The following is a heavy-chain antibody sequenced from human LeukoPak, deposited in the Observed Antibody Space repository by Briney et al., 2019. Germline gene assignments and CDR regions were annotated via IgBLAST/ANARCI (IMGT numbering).Heavy chain of an antibody. CDR2: ISAYNGNT. CDR3: ARDPTVTTTDRNWFDP. CDR1: GYTFTSYG. V-gene: IGHV1-18*01. D-gene: IGHD4-17*01. Sequence: ASVKVSCKASGYTFTSYGISWVRQAPGQGLEWMGWISAYNGNTNYAQKLQGRVTMTTDTFTSTAYMELRSLRSDDTAVYYCARDPTVTTTDRNWFDPWGQGTLVTVSS. J-gene: IGHJ5*02.